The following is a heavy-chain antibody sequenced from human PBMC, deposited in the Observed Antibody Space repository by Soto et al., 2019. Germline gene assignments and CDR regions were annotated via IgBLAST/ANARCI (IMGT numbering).Heavy chain of an antibody. J-gene: IGHJ4*02. Sequence: QMQLVESGGGLVKPGGSLRLSCAASGFNFSDYYMTWIRQAPGKGLEWISYISSSSRDTEYADSVKGRFMISRDNAKRSLSLQMNSLRVEDTAVYYCARWLEALPTSDSWGQGTLVTVSS. V-gene: IGHV3-11*06. CDR1: GFNFSDYY. CDR2: ISSSSRDT. CDR3: ARWLEALPTSDS. D-gene: IGHD3-22*01.